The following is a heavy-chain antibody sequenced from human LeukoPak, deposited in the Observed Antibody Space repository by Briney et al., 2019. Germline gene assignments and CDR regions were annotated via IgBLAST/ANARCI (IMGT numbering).Heavy chain of an antibody. J-gene: IGHJ4*02. CDR3: ARDRGRVAGEYFDY. CDR2: ISSSGSST. CDR1: GFSLSDVY. V-gene: IGHV3-11*06. Sequence: GGSLRLSCAASGFSLSDVYMSWIRQAPVKGLEWVSYISSSGSSTKYADFVKGRFTISKDNAKNSLYLQMNNLRVEDTAVYYCARDRGRVAGEYFDYWGQGTLVTVSS. D-gene: IGHD6-19*01.